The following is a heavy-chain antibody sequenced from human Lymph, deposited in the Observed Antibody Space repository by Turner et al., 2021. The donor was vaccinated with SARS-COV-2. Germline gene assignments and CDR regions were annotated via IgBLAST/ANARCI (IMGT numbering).Heavy chain of an antibody. V-gene: IGHV3-33*01. D-gene: IGHD2-15*01. CDR1: GFTFSNHG. CDR2: IWYDGSNK. CDR3: AREGDALAGGMDV. Sequence: QVQLVESGGGVVQPGRSLRLSCAASGFTFSNHGMHWVRQAPGKGLGWVAVIWYDGSNKYYADSVKGRFTISRDNSKNTLYLQMNSLRAEDTAVYYCAREGDALAGGMDVWGQGTTVTVSS. J-gene: IGHJ6*02.